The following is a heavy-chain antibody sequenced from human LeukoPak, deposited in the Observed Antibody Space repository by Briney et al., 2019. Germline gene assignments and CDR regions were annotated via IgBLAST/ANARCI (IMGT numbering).Heavy chain of an antibody. CDR2: IYYSGST. D-gene: IGHD3-10*01. CDR3: ARREEYYYGSGSGFDY. Sequence: PSETLSLTCTVSGGSISSSSYYWGWIRQPPGKGLGWIGSIYYSGSTYDNPSLKSRVTISVDTSKNQFSLKLSSVTAADTAVYYCARREEYYYGSGSGFDYWGQGTLVTVSS. J-gene: IGHJ4*02. V-gene: IGHV4-39*01. CDR1: GGSISSSSYY.